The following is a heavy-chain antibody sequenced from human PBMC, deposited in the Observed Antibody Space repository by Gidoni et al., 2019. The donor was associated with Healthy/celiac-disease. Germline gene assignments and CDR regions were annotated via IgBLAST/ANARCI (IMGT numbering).Heavy chain of an antibody. V-gene: IGHV4-39*01. CDR3: ASSPGNYDSSGYYDPPDY. CDR2: IYYSGRT. CDR1: SGSISRSSYY. Sequence: QLQLQESGPGLVKPSETRSLTCTVYSGSISRSSYYCGWIRQPPGKGLEWIGSIYYSGRTYYNPSCKSRVTTSVDTSKTQFSLKLSSVTAADTAVFYCASSPGNYDSSGYYDPPDYWGQGTLVTVSS. D-gene: IGHD3-22*01. J-gene: IGHJ4*02.